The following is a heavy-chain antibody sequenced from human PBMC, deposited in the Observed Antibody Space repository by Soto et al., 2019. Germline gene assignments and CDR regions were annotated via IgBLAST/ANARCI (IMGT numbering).Heavy chain of an antibody. V-gene: IGHV3-7*01. Sequence: GGSLRLSCAASGFTFSSFWMDWVRQAPGKGLEWVANINPHGSEKHYVDSVKGRFTISRDNAKNSLYLQMSSLTAEDSALYYCSRSLDSWGQGTQVTVSS. CDR1: GFTFSSFW. CDR2: INPHGSEK. CDR3: SRSLDS. J-gene: IGHJ4*02.